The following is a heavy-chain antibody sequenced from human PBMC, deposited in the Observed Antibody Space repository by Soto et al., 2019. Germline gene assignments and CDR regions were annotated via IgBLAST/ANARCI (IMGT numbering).Heavy chain of an antibody. J-gene: IGHJ5*02. CDR3: AKDYGTIFGWFDP. D-gene: IGHD3-3*01. Sequence: QVQLVESGGGVVQPGRSLRLSCAASGFTFSSYGMHWVRQAPGKGLEWVAVISYDGSNKYYADSVKSRFTISRDNSKNTLYLQMNSLRAEDTAVYYCAKDYGTIFGWFDPWGQGTLVTVSS. V-gene: IGHV3-30*18. CDR1: GFTFSSYG. CDR2: ISYDGSNK.